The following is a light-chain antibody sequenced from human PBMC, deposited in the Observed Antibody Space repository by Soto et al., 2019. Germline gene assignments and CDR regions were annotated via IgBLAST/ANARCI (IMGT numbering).Light chain of an antibody. J-gene: IGKJ5*01. V-gene: IGKV2-30*02. CDR3: MQGTQWPIT. CDR2: KVS. Sequence: VMCLCRLSLPSPRGQPAAISCRSNQSLVHSDGIAYFSWFQQRPGRSPRRLIYKVSNRDSGVPARFSGSGSGTDFALKISRVEAEDLGVYYCMQGTQWPITIGQGTRLEIK. CDR1: QSLVHSDGIAY.